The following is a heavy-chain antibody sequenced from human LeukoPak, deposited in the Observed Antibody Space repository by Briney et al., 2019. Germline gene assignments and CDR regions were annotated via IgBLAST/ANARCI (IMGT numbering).Heavy chain of an antibody. CDR2: IIPIFGIA. CDR1: GSTFSSYA. J-gene: IGHJ6*02. CDR3: ARDEMRCSSTSCYTGYYYGMDV. Sequence: SVKVSCKASGSTFSSYAISWVRQAPGQGLEWMGRIIPIFGIANYAQKFQGRVTITADKSTGTAYMELSSLRSEDTAVYYCARDEMRCSSTSCYTGYYYGMDVWGQGTTVTVSS. D-gene: IGHD2-2*02. V-gene: IGHV1-69*04.